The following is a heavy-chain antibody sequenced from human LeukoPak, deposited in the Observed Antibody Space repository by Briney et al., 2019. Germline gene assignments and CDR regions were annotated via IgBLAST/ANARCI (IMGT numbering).Heavy chain of an antibody. J-gene: IGHJ4*02. D-gene: IGHD4-23*01. CDR1: GFTFSSYS. V-gene: IGHV3-21*01. Sequence: QAGGSLRLSCAASGFTFSSYSMNWIRQAPGKGLEWVSSISSSSSYIYYADSVKGRFTISRDNAKNSLYLQMNSLRAEDTAVYYCARRAGGYSHPYDYWGQGILVTVSS. CDR3: ARRAGGYSHPYDY. CDR2: ISSSSSYI.